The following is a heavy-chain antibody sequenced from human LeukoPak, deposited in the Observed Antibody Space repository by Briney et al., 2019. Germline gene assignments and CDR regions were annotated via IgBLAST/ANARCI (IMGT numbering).Heavy chain of an antibody. V-gene: IGHV3-23*01. CDR1: GFSFSNSG. D-gene: IGHD5-24*01. CDR2: ISGSGSST. CDR3: AKGGWLQPNDY. Sequence: GGSLRLSCAASGFSFSNSGMSWARQAAGKGLEWVSDISGSGSSTYYADYVKDRFTISRDNCNPKVHLHMTSLRVEDTALYYCAKGGWLQPNDYWGQGTLVTLSS. J-gene: IGHJ4*02.